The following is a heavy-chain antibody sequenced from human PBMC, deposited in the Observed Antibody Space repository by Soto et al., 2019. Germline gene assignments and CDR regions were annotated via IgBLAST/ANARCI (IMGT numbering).Heavy chain of an antibody. D-gene: IGHD2-15*01. Sequence: QVQLQESGPGLVKPSQTLSLTCTVSGGSISSGGYYWSWIRQHPGKGLEWIGYIYYSGRTYYNPSLKSRVTISVATSKNQFSLKLSSVTAADTAVYYCARGDPPLGYCSGGSCYSYAFDIWGQGTMVTVSS. CDR2: IYYSGRT. CDR1: GGSISSGGYY. V-gene: IGHV4-31*03. J-gene: IGHJ3*02. CDR3: ARGDPPLGYCSGGSCYSYAFDI.